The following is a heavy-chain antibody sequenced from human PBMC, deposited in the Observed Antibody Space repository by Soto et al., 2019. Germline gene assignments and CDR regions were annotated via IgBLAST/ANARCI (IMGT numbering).Heavy chain of an antibody. J-gene: IGHJ4*02. Sequence: PGGSLRLSCAASGFTFSSYAMHWVRQAPGKGLEWVAVISYDGSNKYYADSVKGRFTISRDNSKNTLYLQMDSLRAEDTAVYYCAKGGSNYPQNLDYWGQGTLVTVSS. CDR3: AKGGSNYPQNLDY. D-gene: IGHD4-4*01. CDR1: GFTFSSYA. CDR2: ISYDGSNK. V-gene: IGHV3-30-3*01.